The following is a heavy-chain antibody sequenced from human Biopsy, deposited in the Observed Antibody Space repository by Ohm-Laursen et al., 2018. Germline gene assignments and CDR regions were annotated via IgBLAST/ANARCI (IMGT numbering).Heavy chain of an antibody. V-gene: IGHV3-53*01. D-gene: IGHD6-25*01. J-gene: IGHJ4*02. Sequence: SLRLFCSASGFVVSGTQMSWVRQAPRKGLEWVSVIYSGDSTYYADSVKGRFTISRDESKNTLYLQMNRLRAEDTAVYHCARATYSSGHKIDSWGQGTLVTVSS. CDR2: IYSGDST. CDR1: GFVVSGTQ. CDR3: ARATYSSGHKIDS.